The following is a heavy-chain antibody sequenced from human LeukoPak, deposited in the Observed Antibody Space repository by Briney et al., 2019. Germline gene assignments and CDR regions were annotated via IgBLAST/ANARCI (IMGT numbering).Heavy chain of an antibody. J-gene: IGHJ4*02. V-gene: IGHV3-7*01. CDR2: IKQDGSEK. CDR1: GFTFSSYW. Sequence: PGGSLRLSCAASGFTFSSYWMSWGRQAPGKGLEWVANIKQDGSEKYYVDSVKGRFTISRDNAKNSLYLQMNSLRAEDTAVYYCARMLSSGWYREFDYWGQGTLVTVSS. D-gene: IGHD6-19*01. CDR3: ARMLSSGWYREFDY.